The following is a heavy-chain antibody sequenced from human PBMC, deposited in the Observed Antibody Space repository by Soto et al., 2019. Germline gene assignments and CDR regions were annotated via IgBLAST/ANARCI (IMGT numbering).Heavy chain of an antibody. D-gene: IGHD6-19*01. CDR3: AKSVIAVAGRGCYYYYGMDV. Sequence: GGSLRLSCAASGFTFSSHAMSWVRHAPVKGLEWVSATSGSGGSTYYADSATGRFTISRDNSNNPLYLQINSLRAEDTAVYYCAKSVIAVAGRGCYYYYGMDVWGQGTMVTVSS. J-gene: IGHJ6*02. V-gene: IGHV3-23*01. CDR2: TSGSGGST. CDR1: GFTFSSHA.